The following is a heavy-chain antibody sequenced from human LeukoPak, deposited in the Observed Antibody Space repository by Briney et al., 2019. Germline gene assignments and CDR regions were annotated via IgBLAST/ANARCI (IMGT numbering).Heavy chain of an antibody. CDR1: GGSISSYI. Sequence: PSEALSLTCTVSGGSISSYIWSWIRQRPGKGLEWIGYISYSRSSNSYPSLRSRVTISVDTSKNHFSLKLSSVTAADTAVYYCAREAATLDYWGQGTLVTVSS. CDR2: ISYSRSS. V-gene: IGHV4-59*01. CDR3: AREAATLDY. D-gene: IGHD6-25*01. J-gene: IGHJ4*02.